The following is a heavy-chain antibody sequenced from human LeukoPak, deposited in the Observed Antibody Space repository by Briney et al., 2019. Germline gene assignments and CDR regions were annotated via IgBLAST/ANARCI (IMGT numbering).Heavy chain of an antibody. CDR3: ATQKWQLVRYYYYYYKDV. V-gene: IGHV5-51*01. CDR1: GYSFTSYW. Sequence: GESLKISCKGSGYSFTSYWIGWVRQMPGKGLEWMGIIYPGDSDTRYSPSFQGQVTISADKSISTAYLQWSSLKASDTAMYYCATQKWQLVRYYYYYYKDVWGKGTTATVSS. CDR2: IYPGDSDT. J-gene: IGHJ6*03. D-gene: IGHD6-13*01.